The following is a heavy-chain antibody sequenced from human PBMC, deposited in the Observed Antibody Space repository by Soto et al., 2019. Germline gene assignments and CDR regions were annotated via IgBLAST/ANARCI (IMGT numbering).Heavy chain of an antibody. J-gene: IGHJ6*02. CDR2: IIPIFGTA. D-gene: IGHD2-8*01. CDR3: AGNIVLMVYATYYYGMDV. Sequence: VKVSCKASGGTFSSYAISWVRQAPGQGLEWMGGIIPIFGTANYAQKFQGRVTITADESTSTAYMELSSLRSEGTAVYYCAGNIVLMVYATYYYGMDVWGQGTTVTVSS. CDR1: GGTFSSYA. V-gene: IGHV1-69*13.